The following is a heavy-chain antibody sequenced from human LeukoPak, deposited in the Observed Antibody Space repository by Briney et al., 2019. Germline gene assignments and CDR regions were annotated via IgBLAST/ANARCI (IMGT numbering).Heavy chain of an antibody. V-gene: IGHV4-4*09. CDR3: ARHVWRGYYFDY. CDR2: IYTSGST. D-gene: IGHD3-3*02. CDR1: GGSISSYY. J-gene: IGHJ4*02. Sequence: PSETLSLTCTVSGGSISSYYWSWIRQPPPKGLEWIGYIYTSGSTNYNPSLKSRVTISVDTSKNQFSLKRSSVTAADTAVYYCARHVWRGYYFDYWGQGTLATVSS.